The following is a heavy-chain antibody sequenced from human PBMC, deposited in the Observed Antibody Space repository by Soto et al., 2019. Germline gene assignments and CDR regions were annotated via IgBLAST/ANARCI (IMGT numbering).Heavy chain of an antibody. CDR1: GFTFSSYA. Sequence: PGGSLRLSWAASGFTFSSYAMSWVRQAPGKGLEWVSAISGSGGSTYYADSVKGRFTISRDNSKNTLYLQMNSLRAEDTAVYYCAKDPAGDYFPYYFDYWGQGTLVTVSS. CDR3: AKDPAGDYFPYYFDY. D-gene: IGHD4-17*01. V-gene: IGHV3-23*01. J-gene: IGHJ4*02. CDR2: ISGSGGST.